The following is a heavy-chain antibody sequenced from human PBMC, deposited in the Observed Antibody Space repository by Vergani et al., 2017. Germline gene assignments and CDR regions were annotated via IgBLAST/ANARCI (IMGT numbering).Heavy chain of an antibody. D-gene: IGHD3-3*01. Sequence: EVQLVESGGGVVQPGGSLRLSCAASGFTFDDYAMHWVRQAPGKGLEWVSLISGDGGSTYYADSVKGRFTISRDNSKNSLYLQMNSLRTEDTALYYCAKGQYYDXWSGYYRGESYYYGMDVWGQGTTVTVSS. CDR1: GFTFDDYA. CDR2: ISGDGGST. J-gene: IGHJ6*02. CDR3: AKGQYYDXWSGYYRGESYYYGMDV. V-gene: IGHV3-43*02.